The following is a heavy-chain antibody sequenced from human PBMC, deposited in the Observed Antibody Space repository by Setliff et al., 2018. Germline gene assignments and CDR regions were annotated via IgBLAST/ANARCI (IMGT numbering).Heavy chain of an antibody. J-gene: IGHJ6*02. CDR1: GGSISSGYY. Sequence: KPSETLSLTCAVSGGSISSGYYWGWIRQPPGKGLEWIGSIYHSGSTYYNPSLKSRVTISVDTSKNQFSLKLSSVTAADTAVYYCARHALEYGSGSYKDGMDVWGQGTTITVS. CDR2: IYHSGST. D-gene: IGHD3-10*01. V-gene: IGHV4-38-2*01. CDR3: ARHALEYGSGSYKDGMDV.